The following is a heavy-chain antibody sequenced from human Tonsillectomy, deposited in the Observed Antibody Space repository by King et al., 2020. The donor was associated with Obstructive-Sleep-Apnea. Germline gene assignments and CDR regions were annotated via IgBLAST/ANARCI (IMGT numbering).Heavy chain of an antibody. Sequence: VQLQQWGAGLLKPSETLSLTCAVYGGSFSGYYWSWIRQPPGKGLEWIGEINHSGSTNYNPSLKSRVTISVDTSKNQFSLKLSSVTAADTAVYYCARGDTMIVAVTPDAFDIWGRGTMVTVSS. CDR1: GGSFSGYY. D-gene: IGHD3-22*01. J-gene: IGHJ3*02. V-gene: IGHV4-34*01. CDR2: INHSGST. CDR3: ARGDTMIVAVTPDAFDI.